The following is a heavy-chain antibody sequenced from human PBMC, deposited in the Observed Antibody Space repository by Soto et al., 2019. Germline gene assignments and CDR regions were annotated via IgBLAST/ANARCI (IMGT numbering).Heavy chain of an antibody. CDR1: GGSISSYY. CDR3: ARDGGGYNGWYFDL. D-gene: IGHD5-12*01. V-gene: IGHV4-59*01. CDR2: IYYSGST. J-gene: IGHJ2*01. Sequence: QVQLQESGPGLVKPSETLSLTCTVSGGSISSYYWSWIRQPPGKGLEWIGYIYYSGSTNYNPSLKIRVTISVDTSKNQFSLKLSSVTAADTAVYYCARDGGGYNGWYFDLWGRGTLVTVSS.